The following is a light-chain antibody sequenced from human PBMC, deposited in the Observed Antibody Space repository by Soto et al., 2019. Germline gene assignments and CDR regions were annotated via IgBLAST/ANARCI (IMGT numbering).Light chain of an antibody. J-gene: IGKJ4*01. CDR1: QGVSRK. CDR2: GAS. Sequence: EIVMTQSPATLSVAPGERVTLSCRASQGVSRKLAWYQHKSGQAPRLLISGASAGATGIPARFSGSGSGTEFTLTISSLQSEDCAVYYCQQGSNWPPGLTFGGGTKVEIK. V-gene: IGKV3-15*01. CDR3: QQGSNWPPGLT.